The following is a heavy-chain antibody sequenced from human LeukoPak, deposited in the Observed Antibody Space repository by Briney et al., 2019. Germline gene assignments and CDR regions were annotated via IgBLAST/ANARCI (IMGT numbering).Heavy chain of an antibody. CDR1: GYTFTSYY. D-gene: IGHD3-22*01. V-gene: IGHV1-46*01. J-gene: IGHJ3*02. CDR2: INPSGGST. CDR3: ARDRGYYYGGDDAFDI. Sequence: GASVKVSCKASGYTFTSYYMHWVRQAPGQGLEWMGIINPSGGSTSYAQKFQGRVTMTRDTSTSTVYMELSSLRSEDTAVYYCARDRGYYYGGDDAFDIWGQGTMVTVSS.